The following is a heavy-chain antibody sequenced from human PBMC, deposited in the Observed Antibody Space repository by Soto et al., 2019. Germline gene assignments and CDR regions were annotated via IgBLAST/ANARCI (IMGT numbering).Heavy chain of an antibody. J-gene: IGHJ4*02. D-gene: IGHD3-9*01. CDR1: GFTFDDYA. CDR3: AKACYYDILTGWFDY. V-gene: IGHV3-9*01. CDR2: ISWNSGSI. Sequence: EVQLVESGGGLVQPGRSLRLSCAASGFTFDDYAMHWVRQAPGKGLEWVSGISWNSGSIGYADSVKGRFTISRDNAKNTLYMQLNRLRAKDTALYYCAKACYYDILTGWFDYWGQGTLVTVSS.